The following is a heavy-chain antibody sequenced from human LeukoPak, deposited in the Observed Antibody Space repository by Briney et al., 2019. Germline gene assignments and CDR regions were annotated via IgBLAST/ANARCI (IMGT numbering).Heavy chain of an antibody. Sequence: SVTVSCKSSGYTFTGYYMHWVRQAPGQGLDGMGWINPNSGGTNFAQKFQGRVTLTRDTSISTAYMELSRLRSDDTAVYYCASALNYYDSTSQEGNWGQGTLVTVSS. V-gene: IGHV1-2*02. J-gene: IGHJ4*02. CDR3: ASALNYYDSTSQEGN. CDR1: GYTFTGYY. D-gene: IGHD3-22*01. CDR2: INPNSGGT.